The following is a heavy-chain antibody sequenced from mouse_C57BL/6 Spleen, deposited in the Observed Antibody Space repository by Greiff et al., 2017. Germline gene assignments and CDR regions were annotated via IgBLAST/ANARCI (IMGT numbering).Heavy chain of an antibody. CDR1: GYTFTSYW. CDR2: IDPSDSYT. D-gene: IGHD1-1*01. CDR3: ARRGTTVVAPTMDY. J-gene: IGHJ4*01. Sequence: QVQLKQPGAELVRPGTSVKLSCKASGYTFTSYWMHWVKQRPGQGLEWIGVIDPSDSYTNYNQKFKGKATLTVDTSSSTAYMQLSSLTSEDSAVXYCARRGTTVVAPTMDYWGQGTSVTVSS. V-gene: IGHV1-59*01.